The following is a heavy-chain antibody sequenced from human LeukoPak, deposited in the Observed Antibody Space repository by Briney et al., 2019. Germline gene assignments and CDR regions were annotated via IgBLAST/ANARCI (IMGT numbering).Heavy chain of an antibody. J-gene: IGHJ4*02. Sequence: PGGSLRLSCAASGFTFSSYAMHWVRQAPGKGLEWVAVISYDGSNKYYADSVKGRFTISRDNSKNTLYLQMNSLRAEDTAVYYCARASRGVVVVAATPELDYWGQGTLDTVSS. CDR3: ARASRGVVVVAATPELDY. CDR1: GFTFSSYA. V-gene: IGHV3-30-3*01. D-gene: IGHD2-15*01. CDR2: ISYDGSNK.